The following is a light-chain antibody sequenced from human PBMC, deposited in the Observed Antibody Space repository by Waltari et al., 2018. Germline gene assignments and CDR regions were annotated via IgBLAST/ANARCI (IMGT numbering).Light chain of an antibody. Sequence: QSVLTQPPSASGTPGQTVTLSCSASSSHIGSNSVKWYQQVPGTAPKLLIYDDNQRSSGVPDRFSGSRSGTSASLAIRGLQSEDEADYYCAVWDDSLRGPVFGGGTKLTVL. V-gene: IGLV1-44*01. J-gene: IGLJ2*01. CDR2: DDN. CDR3: AVWDDSLRGPV. CDR1: SSHIGSNS.